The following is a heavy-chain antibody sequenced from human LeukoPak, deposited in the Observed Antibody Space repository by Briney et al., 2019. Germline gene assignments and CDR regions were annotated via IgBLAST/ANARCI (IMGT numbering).Heavy chain of an antibody. J-gene: IGHJ3*02. Sequence: SETLSLTCTVSGGSISSGDYYWSWIRRPPGKGLEWIGYIYYSGSTYYNPSLKSRVTISVDTSKNQFSLKLSSVTAADTAVYYCARVVPAAIGAFDIWGQGTMVTVSS. CDR3: ARVVPAAIGAFDI. V-gene: IGHV4-30-4*08. CDR2: IYYSGST. D-gene: IGHD2-2*02. CDR1: GGSISSGDYY.